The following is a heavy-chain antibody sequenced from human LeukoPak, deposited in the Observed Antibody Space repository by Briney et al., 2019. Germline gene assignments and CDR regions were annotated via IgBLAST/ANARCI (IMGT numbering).Heavy chain of an antibody. D-gene: IGHD3-22*01. CDR3: ARGGGSTDYYDSSGYF. CDR1: GGSISTYY. J-gene: IGHJ4*02. CDR2: VYRSGNT. V-gene: IGHV4-4*07. Sequence: PSETLSLTCSVSGGSISTYYWSWIRQPAGKGLEWIGRVYRSGNTNYNPSLKSRVTISVDTSKNQFSLKLSSVTAADTAVYYCARGGGSTDYYDSSGYFWGQGTLVTVSS.